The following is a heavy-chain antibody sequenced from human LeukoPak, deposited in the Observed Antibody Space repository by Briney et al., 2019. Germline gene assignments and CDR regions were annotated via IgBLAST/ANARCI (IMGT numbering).Heavy chain of an antibody. CDR2: ISSSGSTI. D-gene: IGHD3-3*01. Sequence: GGSLRLSCAASGSTFSDYYMSWIRQAPGKGLEWVSYISSSGSTIYYADSVKGRFTISRDNAKNSLYLQMNSLRAEDTVVYYCARDRTALRFLEWPLDYWGQGTLVTVSS. CDR3: ARDRTALRFLEWPLDY. V-gene: IGHV3-11*04. CDR1: GSTFSDYY. J-gene: IGHJ4*02.